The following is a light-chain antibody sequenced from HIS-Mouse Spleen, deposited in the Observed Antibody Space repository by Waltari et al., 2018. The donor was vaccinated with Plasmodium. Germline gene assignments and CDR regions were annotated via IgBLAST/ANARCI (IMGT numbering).Light chain of an antibody. CDR3: CSYAGSSTWV. Sequence: QSALTQPASVSGSPGQSITISCTGTSSDVGSYNLVSWYQQPPGKAPKLMIYGGSKRPSGVSDRFSGSRSGNTASRTISGLQAEDEADYYCCSYAGSSTWVFGGGTKLTVL. CDR1: SSDVGSYNL. CDR2: GGS. V-gene: IGLV2-23*01. J-gene: IGLJ3*02.